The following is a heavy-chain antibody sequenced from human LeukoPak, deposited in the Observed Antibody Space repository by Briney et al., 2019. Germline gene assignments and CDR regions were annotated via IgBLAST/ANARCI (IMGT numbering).Heavy chain of an antibody. CDR1: GFTFSDYY. Sequence: PGGSLRLSCAASGFTFSDYYMTWIRQAPGKGLEWLAYIHFTGSTKYYADSVRGRFTISRDNAKNSLYLQMSSLRADDTAVYYCARDLFSHPSGRHFDSWGQGTLVTVSS. CDR3: ARDLFSHPSGRHFDS. J-gene: IGHJ4*02. D-gene: IGHD3-10*01. CDR2: IHFTGSTK. V-gene: IGHV3-11*01.